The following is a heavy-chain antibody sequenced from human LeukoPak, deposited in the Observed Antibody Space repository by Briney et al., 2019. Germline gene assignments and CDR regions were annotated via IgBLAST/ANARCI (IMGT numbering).Heavy chain of an antibody. J-gene: IGHJ4*02. V-gene: IGHV3-33*01. Sequence: GKSLRLSCAASGFTFGSYGMHWVRQAPGKGLELVANIWFDGSNEYYADSVKGRFTISRDNSKNTLYLQMNSLTGEDTAVYYCARDRERAAELGYWGQGTLVTVSS. CDR3: ARDRERAAELGY. CDR1: GFTFGSYG. CDR2: IWFDGSNE. D-gene: IGHD6-13*01.